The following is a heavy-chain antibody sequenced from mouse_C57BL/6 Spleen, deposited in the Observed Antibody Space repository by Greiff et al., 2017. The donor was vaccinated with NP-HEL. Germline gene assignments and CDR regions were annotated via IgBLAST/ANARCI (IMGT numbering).Heavy chain of an antibody. Sequence: QVQLKQSGAELVRPGASVKLSCKASGYTFTDYYINWVKQRPGQGLEWIARIYPGSGNTYYNEKFKGKATLTAEKSSSTAYMQLSSLTSEDSAVYFCARREANWDIYAMDYWGQGTSVTVSS. D-gene: IGHD4-1*01. CDR2: IYPGSGNT. V-gene: IGHV1-76*01. CDR3: ARREANWDIYAMDY. CDR1: GYTFTDYY. J-gene: IGHJ4*01.